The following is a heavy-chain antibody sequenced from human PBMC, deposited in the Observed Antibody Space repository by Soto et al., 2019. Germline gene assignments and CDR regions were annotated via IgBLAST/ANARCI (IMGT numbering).Heavy chain of an antibody. J-gene: IGHJ2*01. Sequence: QVQLVQSGAEVKKTGASVKVSCKASGYSFTNFALHWVRQAPGQRLEWVGRINAVNGNTKYSEKFQDRVTILSNTXXNTAYMELTSLRAEDTAVYYCATATTVATGWYFDLWGRGTLVTVSS. CDR2: INAVNGNT. D-gene: IGHD4-17*01. CDR3: ATATTVATGWYFDL. CDR1: GYSFTNFA. V-gene: IGHV1-3*01.